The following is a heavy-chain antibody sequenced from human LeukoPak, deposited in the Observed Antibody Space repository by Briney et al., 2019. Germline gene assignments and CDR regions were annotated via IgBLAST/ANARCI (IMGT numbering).Heavy chain of an antibody. Sequence: ASVKVSCKASGYTFTSYAMHWVRQAPGQRLEWMGWINAGNGNTKYSQEFQGRVTITRDTSASTAYMELSSLRSEDMAVYYCARGPLVLRFLEWLLYLDYWGQGTLVTVSS. CDR3: ARGPLVLRFLEWLLYLDY. J-gene: IGHJ4*02. CDR1: GYTFTSYA. D-gene: IGHD3-3*01. V-gene: IGHV1-3*03. CDR2: INAGNGNT.